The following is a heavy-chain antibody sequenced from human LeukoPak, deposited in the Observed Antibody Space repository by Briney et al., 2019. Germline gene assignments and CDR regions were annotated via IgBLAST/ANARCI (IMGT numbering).Heavy chain of an antibody. D-gene: IGHD3-10*01. V-gene: IGHV3-9*01. CDR3: AKDQYYGSGSYYYFDY. CDR1: GFTFDDYA. Sequence: GGSLRLSCAASGFTFDDYAMHWVRQAPGKGLEWVSGISWNSGSIGYADSVKGRFTISRDNAKNSLYLQMNSLRAEDTALYYCAKDQYYGSGSYYYFDYWGQGTLVTVSS. CDR2: ISWNSGSI. J-gene: IGHJ4*02.